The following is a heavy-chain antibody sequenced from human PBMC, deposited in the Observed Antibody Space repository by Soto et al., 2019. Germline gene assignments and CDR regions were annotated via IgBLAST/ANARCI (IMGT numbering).Heavy chain of an antibody. CDR3: ARDWDGSSGYLPGPFDP. CDR2: IYYSGST. Sequence: PSETLSLTCTVSGGSISSGGYYWSWIRQHPGKGLEWIGYIYYSGSTYYNPSLKSRVTISVDTSKNQFSLKLSSVTAADTAVYYCARDWDGSSGYLPGPFDPWGQGTLVTVSS. CDR1: GGSISSGGYY. J-gene: IGHJ5*02. D-gene: IGHD3-22*01. V-gene: IGHV4-31*03.